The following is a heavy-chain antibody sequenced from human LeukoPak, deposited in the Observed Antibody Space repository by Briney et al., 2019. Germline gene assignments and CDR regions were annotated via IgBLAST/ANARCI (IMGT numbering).Heavy chain of an antibody. J-gene: IGHJ3*02. D-gene: IGHD3-22*01. CDR2: IYDSGST. Sequence: SETLSLTCTVSGGSISNYYWSWLRQPPGKGLEWIGYIYDSGSTNYNPSLKSRVTISVDTSKNQFSLKLSSVTAADTAVYYCACLTTADAFDIWGQGTMVTASS. CDR1: GGSISNYY. CDR3: ACLTTADAFDI. V-gene: IGHV4-59*01.